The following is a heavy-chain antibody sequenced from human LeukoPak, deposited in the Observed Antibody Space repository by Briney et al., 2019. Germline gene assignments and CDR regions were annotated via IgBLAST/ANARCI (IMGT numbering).Heavy chain of an antibody. Sequence: GGSLRLSCSASGFTFSSYTMHWVRQAPEKGLEYVSSININGGRTYYADSVKGRFTISRDNSKNMVYLQMSSLRAEDTAVYYCVKDKWIDHWGQGTLVTVSS. V-gene: IGHV3-64D*09. D-gene: IGHD2-8*01. CDR1: GFTFSSYT. CDR2: ININGGRT. J-gene: IGHJ4*02. CDR3: VKDKWIDH.